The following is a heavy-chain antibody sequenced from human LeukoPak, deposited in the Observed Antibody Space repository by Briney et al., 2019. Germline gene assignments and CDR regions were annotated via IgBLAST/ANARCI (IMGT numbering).Heavy chain of an antibody. CDR3: ARETYYYDSSGYYRYFDY. Sequence: SETLSLTCTVSGGSISSGGYYWSWIRQHPGKGLEWIGYIYYSGSTNYNPSLKSRVTISVDTSKNQFSLKLSSVTAADTAVYYCARETYYYDSSGYYRYFDYWGQGTLVTVSS. CDR2: IYYSGST. J-gene: IGHJ4*02. D-gene: IGHD3-22*01. V-gene: IGHV4-61*08. CDR1: GGSISSGGYY.